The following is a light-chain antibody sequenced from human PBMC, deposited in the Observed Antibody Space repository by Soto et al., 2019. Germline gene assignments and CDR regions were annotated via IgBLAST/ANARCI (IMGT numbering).Light chain of an antibody. V-gene: IGKV1-5*03. CDR3: QQYGDSPIT. J-gene: IGKJ5*01. Sequence: DIQMTQSPSTLSGSVGDRVTITCRASQTISSWLAWYQQKPGKAPKLLIYKASTLKSGVPSRFSGSGSGTEFTLTISRLEPEDFAVYDCQQYGDSPITFGQGTRLEIK. CDR1: QTISSW. CDR2: KAS.